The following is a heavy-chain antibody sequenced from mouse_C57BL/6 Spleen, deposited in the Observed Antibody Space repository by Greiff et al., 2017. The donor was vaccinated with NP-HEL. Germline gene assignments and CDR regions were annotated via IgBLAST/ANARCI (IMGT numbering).Heavy chain of an antibody. Sequence: QVQLQQSGPELVKPGASVKLSCKASGYTFTSYDINWVKQRPGQGLEWIGWIYPRDGSTKYNEKFKGKATLTVDTSSSTAYMELHSLTSEDSAVYFCARWDTTVVATDYFDYWGQGTTLTVSS. D-gene: IGHD1-1*01. V-gene: IGHV1-85*01. J-gene: IGHJ2*01. CDR3: ARWDTTVVATDYFDY. CDR2: IYPRDGST. CDR1: GYTFTSYD.